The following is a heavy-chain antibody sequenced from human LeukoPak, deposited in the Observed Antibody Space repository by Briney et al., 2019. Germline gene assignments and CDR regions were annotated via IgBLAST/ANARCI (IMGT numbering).Heavy chain of an antibody. V-gene: IGHV3-30*04. J-gene: IGHJ4*02. Sequence: GGSLRLSCAASGFTFSSYAMHWVRQAPGKGLEWVAVISYDGSNKYYADSVKGRFTISRDNSKNSLYLQMNSLKTEDTAVYYCAREWGEAAAGLIDYWGQGTLVTVSS. D-gene: IGHD6-13*01. CDR1: GFTFSSYA. CDR2: ISYDGSNK. CDR3: AREWGEAAAGLIDY.